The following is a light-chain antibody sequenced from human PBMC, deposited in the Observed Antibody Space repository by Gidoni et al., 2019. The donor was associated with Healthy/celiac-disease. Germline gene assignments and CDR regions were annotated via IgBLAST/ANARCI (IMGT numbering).Light chain of an antibody. J-gene: IGLJ2*01. CDR3: QSADSSGTYVV. Sequence: SYERTEPPSVSVSHGQTARITCSGDALPKPYDYWYQQKPGQDPVLVIYTGSERPSWIPERFSGSRSGTTVTLTISGVQAEDQAAYYCQSADSSGTYVVFGGWTKLTVL. CDR1: ALPKPY. V-gene: IGLV3-25*03. CDR2: TGS.